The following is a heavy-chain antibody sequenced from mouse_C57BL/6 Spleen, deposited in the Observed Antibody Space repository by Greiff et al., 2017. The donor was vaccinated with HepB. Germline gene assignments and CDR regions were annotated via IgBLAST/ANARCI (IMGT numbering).Heavy chain of an antibody. V-gene: IGHV1-72*01. D-gene: IGHD1-1*01. Sequence: VKVVESGAELVKPGASVKLSCKASGYTFTSYWMHWVKQRPGRGLEWIGRIDPNSGGTKYNEKFKSKATLTVYKPSSTAYMQLSSLTSEDSAVYYCAREDITTDYFDYWGQGTTLTVSS. J-gene: IGHJ2*01. CDR2: IDPNSGGT. CDR1: GYTFTSYW. CDR3: AREDITTDYFDY.